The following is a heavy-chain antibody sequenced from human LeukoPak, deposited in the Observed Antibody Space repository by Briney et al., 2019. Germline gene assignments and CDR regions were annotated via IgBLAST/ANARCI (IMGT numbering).Heavy chain of an antibody. CDR1: SGSISTSNYY. CDR2: IYYSGST. CDR3: ARGSWLLDGYNEY. J-gene: IGHJ4*02. Sequence: TSETLSLTCTVSSGSISTSNYYWGWVRQPPGKALEWIGYIYYSGSTNYNPSLKSRVTISVDTSKNQFSLKLSSVTAADTAVYYCARGSWLLDGYNEYWGQGTLVTVSS. D-gene: IGHD5-24*01. V-gene: IGHV4-61*05.